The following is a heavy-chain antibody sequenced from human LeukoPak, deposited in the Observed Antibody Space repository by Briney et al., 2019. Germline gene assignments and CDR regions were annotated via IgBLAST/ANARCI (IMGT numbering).Heavy chain of an antibody. D-gene: IGHD3-22*01. CDR1: GGSFSSYY. V-gene: IGHV4-34*01. Sequence: MASETLSLTCAVYGGSFSSYYWSWIRQPPGKGLEWIGEINHSGSTNYNPSLKSRVTMSVDTSKNQFSLKLSSVTAADTAVYYCARGGYYYDSSGYYRFDYWGQGTLVTVSS. CDR3: ARGGYYYDSSGYYRFDY. J-gene: IGHJ4*02. CDR2: INHSGST.